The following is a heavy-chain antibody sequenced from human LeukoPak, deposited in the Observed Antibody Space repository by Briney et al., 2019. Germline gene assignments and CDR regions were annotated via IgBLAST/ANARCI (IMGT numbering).Heavy chain of an antibody. D-gene: IGHD3-16*01. V-gene: IGHV4-59*01. CDR2: IYYSGTK. J-gene: IGHJ2*01. CDR3: AALGDFDL. CDR1: VASICSYF. Sequence: SEALSLTCIQPVASICSYFWCCSRAPPREGLESIAYIYYSGTKNYNPSLKSRVTISVNRSKNQLSLKLSSVTAADTAVYYCAALGDFDLWGRGTLVTVSS.